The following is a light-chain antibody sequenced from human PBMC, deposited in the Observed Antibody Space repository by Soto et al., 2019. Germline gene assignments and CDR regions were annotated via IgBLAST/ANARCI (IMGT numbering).Light chain of an antibody. CDR1: QSVSSTY. CDR3: QQYGSSLWT. CDR2: GAS. V-gene: IGKV3-20*01. Sequence: EIVLTQSPGTLSLSPGERATLSCRASQSVSSTYLAWYQQKPGQAPRLLIYGASSRATGIPDRFSGSGSGTDFTLTISRLEPEDVAVYYCQQYGSSLWTFGQGTKVEI. J-gene: IGKJ1*01.